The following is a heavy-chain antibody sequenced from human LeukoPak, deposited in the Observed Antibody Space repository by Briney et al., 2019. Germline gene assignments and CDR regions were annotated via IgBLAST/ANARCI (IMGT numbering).Heavy chain of an antibody. V-gene: IGHV1-69*13. J-gene: IGHJ6*02. CDR1: GGTFSSYA. D-gene: IGHD6-13*01. CDR2: IIPIFGTA. Sequence: SVKVSCKASGGTFSSYAISWVRQAPGQGLEWMGGIIPIFGTANYAQKFQGRVTITADESTSTAYMELSSLRSEDTAVYYCAREGIAAADNYYGMDVWGQGTTVTVSS. CDR3: AREGIAAADNYYGMDV.